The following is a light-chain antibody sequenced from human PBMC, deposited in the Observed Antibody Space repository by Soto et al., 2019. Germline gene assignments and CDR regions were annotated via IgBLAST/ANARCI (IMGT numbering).Light chain of an antibody. Sequence: IQLTQSPSSLSASVVDIVTINFLASQGISSYLGWYQPKPGKAPNLLIYDASTLHSGVPSRFSGGGSGTDFTLTISSLQPEDFATYYCQQVNVYPSTCGGGTKGDIK. CDR1: QGISSY. CDR2: DAS. V-gene: IGKV1-9*01. CDR3: QQVNVYPST. J-gene: IGKJ4*01.